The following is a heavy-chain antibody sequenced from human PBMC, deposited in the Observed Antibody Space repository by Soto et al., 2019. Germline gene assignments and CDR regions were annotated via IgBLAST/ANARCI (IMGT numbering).Heavy chain of an antibody. J-gene: IGHJ4*02. D-gene: IGHD2-2*01. CDR3: AKVFFTVRLPAAPRPHFFDF. CDR2: LSFDGNNK. V-gene: IGHV3-30*18. CDR1: GFTFSNYD. Sequence: PGGSLRLSCAASGFTFSNYDMHWVRQAPGEGLEWVAVLSFDGNNKNYADSVKGRFTISRDNSKNTLFLQMNSLRTEDTAVYFCAKVFFTVRLPAAPRPHFFDFGAPGNLVTVSS.